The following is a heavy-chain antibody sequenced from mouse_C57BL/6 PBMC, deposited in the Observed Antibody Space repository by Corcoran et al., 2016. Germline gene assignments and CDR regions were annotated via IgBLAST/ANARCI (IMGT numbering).Heavy chain of an antibody. CDR3: ARDYGSSYCFDY. CDR2: IYPGSGNT. CDR1: GYTFTDYY. Sequence: QVQLKQSGAELVRPGASVKLSCKASGYTFTDYYINWVKQRPGQGLEWIARIYPGSGNTYYNEKFKGKATLTAEKSSSTAYMQLSSLTSEDSAVYFCARDYGSSYCFDYWGQGTTLTVSS. V-gene: IGHV1-76*01. J-gene: IGHJ2*01. D-gene: IGHD1-1*01.